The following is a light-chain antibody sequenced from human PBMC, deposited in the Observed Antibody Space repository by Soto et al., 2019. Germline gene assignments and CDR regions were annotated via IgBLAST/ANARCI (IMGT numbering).Light chain of an antibody. CDR1: QSVLYSSNNKNY. CDR2: WAS. V-gene: IGKV4-1*01. CDR3: QQYESTPPT. Sequence: DIVMTQSPDSLAVSLGERATINCKSSQSVLYSSNNKNYLAWYQHRPERPPKLIIYWASTRESAVPDRFSGSGSGTDFALTITSLQAEDVAVYYCQQYESTPPTFGQGTKLEIK. J-gene: IGKJ2*01.